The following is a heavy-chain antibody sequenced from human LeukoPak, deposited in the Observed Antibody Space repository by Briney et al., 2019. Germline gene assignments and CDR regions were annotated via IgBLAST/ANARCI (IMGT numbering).Heavy chain of an antibody. V-gene: IGHV4-38-2*02. CDR1: GYSIAHGFF. CDR3: ARVEVPRDINDWYFDL. J-gene: IGHJ2*01. Sequence: SETLSLTCTVSGYSIAHGFFWAWIRQPPGGGLEWIGSLYHSGTSYYNTSLKSRISTSVDTSKNQFSLKLRLVTAADTAVYYCARVEVPRDINDWYFDLWGRGTLVTVSS. D-gene: IGHD2-15*01. CDR2: LYHSGTS.